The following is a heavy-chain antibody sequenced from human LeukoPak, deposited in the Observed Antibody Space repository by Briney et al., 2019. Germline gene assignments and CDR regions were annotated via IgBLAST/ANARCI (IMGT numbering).Heavy chain of an antibody. CDR3: ARVRRSSSWYYDAFDI. CDR1: GFTFDDYG. J-gene: IGHJ3*02. V-gene: IGHV3-20*04. Sequence: GGSLRLSCAASGFTFDDYGMSWVRQAPGKGLEWVSGINWNGGSTGYAVSVKGRFTISRDNAKNSLYLQMNSLRAEDTALYYCARVRRSSSWYYDAFDIWGQGTMVTVSS. CDR2: INWNGGST. D-gene: IGHD6-13*01.